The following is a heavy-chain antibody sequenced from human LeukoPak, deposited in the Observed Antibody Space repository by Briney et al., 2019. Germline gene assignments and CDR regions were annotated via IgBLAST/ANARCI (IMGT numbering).Heavy chain of an antibody. V-gene: IGHV1-18*01. Sequence: ASVKVSCKASGYTFNNYGMSWVRQVPGQGLEWMGWISAKNGNRDYAQKLQGRVTMTVDTSTSAAYMELRNLRSDDTAVYYCARRIVGGHLGDYWGQGTLVTASS. CDR2: ISAKNGNR. CDR3: ARRIVGGHLGDY. J-gene: IGHJ4*02. D-gene: IGHD1-26*01. CDR1: GYTFNNYG.